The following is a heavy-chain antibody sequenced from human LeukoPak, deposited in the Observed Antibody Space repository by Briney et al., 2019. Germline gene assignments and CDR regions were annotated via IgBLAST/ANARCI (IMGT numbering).Heavy chain of an antibody. CDR3: ARSRSAEGDYNNWFDP. V-gene: IGHV4-34*01. CDR2: INHSGST. D-gene: IGHD4-17*01. Sequence: SETLSLTCAAYGGSFSGYYWSWIRQPPGKGLEWIGEINHSGSTNYNPSLKSRVTISVDTSKNQFSLKLSSVTAADTAVYYCARSRSAEGDYNNWFDPWGQGTLVTVSS. CDR1: GGSFSGYY. J-gene: IGHJ5*02.